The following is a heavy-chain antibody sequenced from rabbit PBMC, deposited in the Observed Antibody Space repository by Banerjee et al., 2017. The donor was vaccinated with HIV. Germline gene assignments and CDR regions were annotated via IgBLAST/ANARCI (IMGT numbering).Heavy chain of an antibody. J-gene: IGHJ4*01. V-gene: IGHV1S45*01. CDR3: ARSTSGYDIGDL. CDR1: GFSFSNKYV. CDR2: INTSSGNA. Sequence: QEQLEESGGDLVKPEGSLTLTCTASGFSFSNKYVMCWVRQAPGKGLEWIACINTSSGNAVYASWAKGRFTISKTSSTTVTLQMTSLTAADTATYFCARSTSGYDIGDLWGPGTLVTVS. D-gene: IGHD1-1*01.